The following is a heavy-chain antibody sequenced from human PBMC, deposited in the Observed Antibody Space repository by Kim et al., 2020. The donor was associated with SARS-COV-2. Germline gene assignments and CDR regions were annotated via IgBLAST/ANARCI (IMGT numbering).Heavy chain of an antibody. CDR3: ARDSSFWYSKFRIDY. D-gene: IGHD6-13*01. V-gene: IGHV1-18*01. CDR2: SSAYIGNT. J-gene: IGHJ4*02. CDR1: GYTFTSYG. Sequence: VSVKVSCKASGYTFTSYGISGVRQAPGQGLEWRGWSSAYIGNTYYDQKLQGRVTMTTDTSTSTAYMELRSLQSDDTAVYYCARDSSFWYSKFRIDYWGQGTLVTVSS.